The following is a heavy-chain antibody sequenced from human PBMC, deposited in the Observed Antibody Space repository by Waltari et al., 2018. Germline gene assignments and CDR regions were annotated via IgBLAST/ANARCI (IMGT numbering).Heavy chain of an antibody. CDR1: GFSFRSYN. J-gene: IGHJ6*02. D-gene: IGHD2-2*01. Sequence: EVQLVESGGGLVRPGGSLRLACVASGFSFRSYNINLVRQAPGKGLEWVSSITTSSTYMYYVDSMKGRFTISRDDAKNSLFLQMNSLRAEDTAVYYCARDLIEPAAIGNYYYGMDVWGQGTTVTVSS. CDR2: ITTSSTYM. CDR3: ARDLIEPAAIGNYYYGMDV. V-gene: IGHV3-21*01.